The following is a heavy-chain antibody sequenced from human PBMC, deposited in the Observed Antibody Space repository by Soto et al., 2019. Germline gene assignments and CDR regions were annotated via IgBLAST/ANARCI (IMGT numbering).Heavy chain of an antibody. J-gene: IGHJ6*02. CDR3: ARGRGYSGDDHYYCFDMDV. CDR1: GGTFNNYP. D-gene: IGHD5-12*01. V-gene: IGHV1-69*01. CDR2: SIPIFGTA. Sequence: QVQLVQSGAEVKKPGSSVKVSCKASGGTFNNYPITWVRQAPGQGLEWMGGSIPIFGTANYAQKFQGRVTISVDECTSTAYMELSSLRSEDTAVYYCARGRGYSGDDHYYCFDMDVWGQGTTVTVSS.